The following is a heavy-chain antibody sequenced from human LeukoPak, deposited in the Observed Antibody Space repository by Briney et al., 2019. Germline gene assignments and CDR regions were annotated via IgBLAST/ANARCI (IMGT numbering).Heavy chain of an antibody. V-gene: IGHV1-2*04. CDR1: GYTFTGYY. D-gene: IGHD3-10*01. CDR2: TNPNRGGT. Sequence: AASVTVSCKASGYTFTGYYMHWVRQAPGQGLEWMGWTNPNRGGTNYAQKFQGSVTMTRDTSISTAYMELSRLRSDDTAVYYCATLGGSGSFDYWGQGTLVTVSS. J-gene: IGHJ4*02. CDR3: ATLGGSGSFDY.